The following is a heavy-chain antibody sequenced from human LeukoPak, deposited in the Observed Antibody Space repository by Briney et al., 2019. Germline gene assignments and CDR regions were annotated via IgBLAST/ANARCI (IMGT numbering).Heavy chain of an antibody. V-gene: IGHV4-4*07. D-gene: IGHD1-26*01. Sequence: PSETLSLTCIVSGASTSNYYWSWIRQPAGKGLEWIGRIYTSGSTNYKPSLKSRVTMSADTSKNQFSLKLSSVTAADTAVYYCARSLSGSYSYFDYWGQGTLVTVSS. CDR1: GASTSNYY. CDR3: ARSLSGSYSYFDY. J-gene: IGHJ4*02. CDR2: IYTSGST.